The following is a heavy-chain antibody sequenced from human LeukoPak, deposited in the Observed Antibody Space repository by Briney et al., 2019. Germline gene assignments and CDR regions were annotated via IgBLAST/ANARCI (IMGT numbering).Heavy chain of an antibody. Sequence: ASVKVSCKASGYTFTHYGISWVRQAPGQGLEWMGWISADNGDTNYAQNLQDRVTMTTDTSTSTVYMELRSLRSDDTAVYYCARDWDCSGGACRDCFDPWGQGTLVTVSS. CDR2: ISADNGDT. CDR1: GYTFTHYG. J-gene: IGHJ5*02. V-gene: IGHV1-18*01. CDR3: ARDWDCSGGACRDCFDP. D-gene: IGHD2-15*01.